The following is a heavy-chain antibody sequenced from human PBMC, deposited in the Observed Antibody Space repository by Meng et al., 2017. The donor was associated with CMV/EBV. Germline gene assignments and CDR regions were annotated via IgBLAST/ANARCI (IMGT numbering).Heavy chain of an antibody. Sequence: VQLQQWGAGLLRPSGTLSPTCAVSGGSFSGYYWSWIRQPPGKGLEWIGEINHSGSTNYNPSLKSRVTISVDTSKNQFSLKLSSVTAADTAVYYCARGGIAAAGPFDYWGQGTLVTVSS. V-gene: IGHV4-34*01. D-gene: IGHD6-13*01. CDR1: GGSFSGYY. CDR2: INHSGST. CDR3: ARGGIAAAGPFDY. J-gene: IGHJ4*02.